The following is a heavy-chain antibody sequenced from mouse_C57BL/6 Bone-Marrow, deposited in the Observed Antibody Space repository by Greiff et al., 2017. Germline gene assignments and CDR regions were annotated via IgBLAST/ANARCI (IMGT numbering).Heavy chain of an antibody. J-gene: IGHJ3*01. V-gene: IGHV7-3*01. CDR2: IRNKANGYTT. CDR1: GFTFTDYY. Sequence: EVKLMESGGGLVQPGGSLSLSCAASGFTFTDYYMSWVRQPPGKALEWLGFIRNKANGYTTEYSASVKGRFTISRDNSPSILYLQMNALRAEDSATYYCASLFAYWGQGTLVTVSA. CDR3: ASLFAY.